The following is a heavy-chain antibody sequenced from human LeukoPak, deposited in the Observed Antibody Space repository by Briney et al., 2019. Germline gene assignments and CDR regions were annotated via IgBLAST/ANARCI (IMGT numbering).Heavy chain of an antibody. CDR3: ARGILEWLYFDY. J-gene: IGHJ4*02. CDR2: IYSGGST. D-gene: IGHD3-3*01. CDR1: GFTVSSNY. Sequence: GGSLRLSCAVSGFTVSSNYMSWVRQAPGKGLEWVSVIYSGGSTYYADSVKGRFTISRHNSKNTLYLQMNSLRAEDTAVYYCARGILEWLYFDYWGQGTLVTASS. V-gene: IGHV3-53*04.